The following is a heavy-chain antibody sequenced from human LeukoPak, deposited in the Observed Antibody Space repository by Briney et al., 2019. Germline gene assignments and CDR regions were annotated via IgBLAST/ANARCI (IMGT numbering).Heavy chain of an antibody. CDR3: AKDIVIDAHAEYFQH. J-gene: IGHJ1*01. V-gene: IGHV3-23*01. CDR2: ISCSGGST. D-gene: IGHD1-26*01. Sequence: GGSLRLSCAASGFTFSIYAMSWVRQAPGKGLEWVSAISCSGGSTYYADSVKGRFTISRDNSKNTLYLQMNSLRAEDTAVYYCAKDIVIDAHAEYFQHWGQGTLVTVSS. CDR1: GFTFSIYA.